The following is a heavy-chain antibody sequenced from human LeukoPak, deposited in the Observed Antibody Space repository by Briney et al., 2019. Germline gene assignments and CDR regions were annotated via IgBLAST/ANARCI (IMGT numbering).Heavy chain of an antibody. CDR3: ARGIVVVPSYYYYMDV. J-gene: IGHJ6*03. D-gene: IGHD2-2*01. Sequence: ASVKVSCKASGYTFTSYYMHWVRQAPGQGLEWMGIINPSGGSTSYAQKFQGRVTMTRDMSTSTVYMELSRLRSDDTAVYYCARGIVVVPSYYYYMDVWGKGTTVTISS. V-gene: IGHV1-46*01. CDR2: INPSGGST. CDR1: GYTFTSYY.